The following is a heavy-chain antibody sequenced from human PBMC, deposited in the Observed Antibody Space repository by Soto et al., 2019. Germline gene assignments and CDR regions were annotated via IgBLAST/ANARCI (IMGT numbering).Heavy chain of an antibody. CDR3: ARGGDKRIVVVPAATHRAYYYYMDV. D-gene: IGHD2-2*01. V-gene: IGHV3-64*01. CDR2: ISSNGGST. J-gene: IGHJ6*03. Sequence: EVQLVESGGGLVQPGGSLRLSCAASGFTFSSYAMHWVRQAPGKGLDYVSAISSNGGSTYYANSVKGRFTISRDNSKNTLYLQMGSLRAEDMAVYYCARGGDKRIVVVPAATHRAYYYYMDVWGKGTTVTVSS. CDR1: GFTFSSYA.